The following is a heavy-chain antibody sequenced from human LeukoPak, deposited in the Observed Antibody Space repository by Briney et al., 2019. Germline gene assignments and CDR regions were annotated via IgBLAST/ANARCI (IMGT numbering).Heavy chain of an antibody. J-gene: IGHJ4*02. CDR1: GFTFSRYW. CDR2: IKQDGSEK. Sequence: GGSLRLSCAASGFTFSRYWMNWVRQAPGKGLEWVANIKQDGSEKQYVDSMKGRFTISRDNAKNSLYLQMNSLRAEDTAMYYCARDVDGDFDYWGQGTLVTVSS. D-gene: IGHD4-17*01. CDR3: ARDVDGDFDY. V-gene: IGHV3-7*03.